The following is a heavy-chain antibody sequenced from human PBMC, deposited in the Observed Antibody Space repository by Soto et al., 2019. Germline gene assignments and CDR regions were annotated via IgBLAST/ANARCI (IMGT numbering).Heavy chain of an antibody. CDR2: ISAYNGNT. V-gene: IGHV1-18*01. CDR1: GYTFTSYG. D-gene: IGHD6-19*01. CDR3: ARGVPGITVAGTPNWYFDL. J-gene: IGHJ2*01. Sequence: QVQLVQSGAEVKKPGASVKVSCKASGYTFTSYGISWVRQAPGQGLEWMGWISAYNGNTNYAQKLQGRVTMTTDTSTSTAYMELRSLRSDDTAVYYCARGVPGITVAGTPNWYFDLWGRGTLVTVSS.